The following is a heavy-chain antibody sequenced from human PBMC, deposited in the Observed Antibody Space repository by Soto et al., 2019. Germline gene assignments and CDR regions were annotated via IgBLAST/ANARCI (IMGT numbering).Heavy chain of an antibody. CDR2: ISAYNGNT. V-gene: IGHV1-18*01. Sequence: QVQLVQSGAEVKKPGASVKVSCKASGYTFTSYGISWVRQAPGQGLEWMGWISAYNGNTNYAQKLQGRVTMTSDTATSTAYMELRSLRSDDTAVYYCARRRGCSSTSCPPPIDPWGQGTLVTVSS. D-gene: IGHD2-2*01. J-gene: IGHJ5*02. CDR1: GYTFTSYG. CDR3: ARRRGCSSTSCPPPIDP.